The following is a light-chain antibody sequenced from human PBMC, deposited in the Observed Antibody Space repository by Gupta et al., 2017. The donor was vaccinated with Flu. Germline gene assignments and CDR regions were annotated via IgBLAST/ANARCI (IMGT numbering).Light chain of an antibody. CDR1: QSVGSSY. J-gene: IGKJ4*01. CDR2: GAS. V-gene: IGKV3-20*01. Sequence: EIVLTQSPGILSLSPGERATLSCRASQSVGSSYLAWYQQKPGQAPSLLIYGASSRATGIPDRFSGRGSGTDFTLTISRLEPEDFAVYYCQKYGTSPLTFGGGTKVEI. CDR3: QKYGTSPLT.